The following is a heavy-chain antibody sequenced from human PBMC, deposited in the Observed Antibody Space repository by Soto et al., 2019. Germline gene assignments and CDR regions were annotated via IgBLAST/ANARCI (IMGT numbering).Heavy chain of an antibody. CDR3: ARQAEGATTGYAH. D-gene: IGHD1-26*01. J-gene: IGHJ4*02. CDR2: IYYSGST. CDR1: GGSISSSSYY. V-gene: IGHV4-39*01. Sequence: QLQLQESGPGLVKPSETLSLTCTVSGGSISSSSYYWGWIRQPPGKGLEWIGSIYYSGSTYYNPSLKSRVTISVDTSKNQFSLKVSYVTAADTAVYYCARQAEGATTGYAHWGQGTLVTVSS.